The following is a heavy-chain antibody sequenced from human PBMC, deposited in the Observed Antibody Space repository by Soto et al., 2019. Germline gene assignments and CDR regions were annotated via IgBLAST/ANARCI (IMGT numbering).Heavy chain of an antibody. CDR1: GGSISSYY. J-gene: IGHJ3*02. CDR2: IYYSGST. V-gene: IGHV4-59*01. CDR3: ARYEAALRIAFDI. D-gene: IGHD2-2*01. Sequence: TSETLSLTCTVSGGSISSYYWSWIWQPPGKGLEWIGYIYYSGSTNYNPSLKSRVTISVDTSKNQFSLKLSSVTAADTAVYYCARYEAALRIAFDIWGQGTMVTVSS.